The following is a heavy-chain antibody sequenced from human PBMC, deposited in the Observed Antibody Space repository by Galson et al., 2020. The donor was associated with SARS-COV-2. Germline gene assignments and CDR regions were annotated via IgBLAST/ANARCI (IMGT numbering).Heavy chain of an antibody. CDR3: AREGITMVRGGSYYFDY. CDR1: GYTFTSYA. D-gene: IGHD3-10*01. Sequence: ASVKVSCKASGYTFTSYAMNWVRQAPGQGLEWMGWINTNTGNPTYAQGFTGRFVFSLDTSVSTAYLQISSLKAEDTAVYYCAREGITMVRGGSYYFDYWGQGTLVTVSS. CDR2: INTNTGNP. J-gene: IGHJ4*02. V-gene: IGHV7-4-1*02.